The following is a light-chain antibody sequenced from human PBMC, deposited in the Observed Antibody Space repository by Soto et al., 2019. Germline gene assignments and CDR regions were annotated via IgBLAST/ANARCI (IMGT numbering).Light chain of an antibody. CDR3: SSYTGSSTHVV. CDR1: SSDVGGYNY. J-gene: IGLJ2*01. Sequence: QSALTQPASVSGSPGQSITISCTGTSSDVGGYNYVSWYQQHPGKAPKLMIYDVSNRPSGVSNRFSGYKSGNTASLTISGLQAEDEADYYCSSYTGSSTHVVFGGGTKLTVL. V-gene: IGLV2-14*01. CDR2: DVS.